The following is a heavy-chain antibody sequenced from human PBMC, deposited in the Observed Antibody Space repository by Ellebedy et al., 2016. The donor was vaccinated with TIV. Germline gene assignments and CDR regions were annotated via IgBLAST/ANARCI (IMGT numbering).Heavy chain of an antibody. CDR3: ARDPWINGRFDS. J-gene: IGHJ4*02. CDR2: IHNSGTT. V-gene: IGHV4-59*13. CDR1: GGSIGSYY. Sequence: MPSETLSLTCSVSGGSIGSYYWSWIRQSPGKGLEWIGYIHNSGTTNYNPSLKSRVTISVATSRNQFSLRLSSVTTADPAVYYCARDPWINGRFDSWGQGALVTVSS. D-gene: IGHD2-2*03.